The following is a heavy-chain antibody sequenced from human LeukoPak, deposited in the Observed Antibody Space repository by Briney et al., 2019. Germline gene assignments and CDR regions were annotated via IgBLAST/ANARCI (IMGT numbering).Heavy chain of an antibody. CDR2: IRSDGNNK. J-gene: IGHJ4*02. D-gene: IGHD6-13*01. V-gene: IGHV3-30*02. CDR3: AKDIPSSSWYLGY. CDR1: GFTFSSCA. Sequence: SGGSLRLSCAASGFTFSSCAMHWVRQAPGKGLEWVALIRSDGNNKYYADSVKGRFTISRDDSKNTLYLHMNSLRPEDTAVYYCAKDIPSSSWYLGYWGQGTLVTVSS.